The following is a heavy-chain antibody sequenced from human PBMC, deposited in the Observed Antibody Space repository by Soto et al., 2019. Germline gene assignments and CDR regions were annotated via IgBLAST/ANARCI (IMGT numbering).Heavy chain of an antibody. CDR1: GYTFTTYW. CDR3: ARLGPQLERPDAFDI. D-gene: IGHD1-1*01. V-gene: IGHV5-51*01. CDR2: IYPGDSDA. Sequence: PGESLKISCKGSGYTFTTYWIGWVRQMPGKGLEWMGIIYPGDSDARYSPSFQGQVTISADKSLTTAYLHWSSLKASDTAIYYCARLGPQLERPDAFDIWGQGTMVTVSS. J-gene: IGHJ3*02.